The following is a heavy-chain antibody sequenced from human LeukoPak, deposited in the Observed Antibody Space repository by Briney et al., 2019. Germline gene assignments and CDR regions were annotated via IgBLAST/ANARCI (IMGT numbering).Heavy chain of an antibody. CDR1: GGSISSHY. J-gene: IGHJ6*03. Sequence: SETLSLTCTVSGGSISSHYWSWIRQPPGKGLEWIGYIYYSGSTNYNPSLESRVTISVDTSKNQFSLKLSSVTAADTAVYYCARVQYYDFWSGYYTGSWDYYYYMDVWGKGTTVTVSS. V-gene: IGHV4-59*11. CDR2: IYYSGST. CDR3: ARVQYYDFWSGYYTGSWDYYYYMDV. D-gene: IGHD3-3*01.